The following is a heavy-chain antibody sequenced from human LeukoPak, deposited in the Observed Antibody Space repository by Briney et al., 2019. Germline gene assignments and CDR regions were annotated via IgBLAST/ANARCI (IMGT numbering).Heavy chain of an antibody. Sequence: SQTLSLTCTVSGGSISSGGYYWSWIRQHPGKGLEWIGYIYYSGSTNYNPSLKSRVTMSVDTSKSQFSLKLTSVTAADTAVYYCARVELATIDHFDYWGQGTLVTVSS. CDR3: ARVELATIDHFDY. V-gene: IGHV4-31*03. D-gene: IGHD5-24*01. J-gene: IGHJ4*02. CDR1: GGSISSGGYY. CDR2: IYYSGST.